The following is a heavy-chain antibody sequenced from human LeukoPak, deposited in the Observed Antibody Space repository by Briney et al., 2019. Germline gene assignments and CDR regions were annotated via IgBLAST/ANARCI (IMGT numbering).Heavy chain of an antibody. V-gene: IGHV4-59*01. Sequence: SETLSLTCTVSGGSINNYYWSWIRQPPGRRLEWIGYISYSGNTNYNPSLNSRVTISVVTSKNQFSLKLSSVTAAATAVYYGARDGGYSSPIGVWGQGTTVTVSS. D-gene: IGHD6-13*01. CDR2: ISYSGNT. CDR1: GGSINNYY. J-gene: IGHJ6*02. CDR3: ARDGGYSSPIGV.